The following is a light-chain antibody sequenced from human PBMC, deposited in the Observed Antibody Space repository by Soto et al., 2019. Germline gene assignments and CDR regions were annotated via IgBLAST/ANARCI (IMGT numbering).Light chain of an antibody. CDR3: QQYNVWPLT. CDR2: VAS. CDR1: QSVSSN. Sequence: EIVLTQSPDTLSLSPGERATLSCRASQSVSSNLAWYQQKPGQTPKLLIYVASTRATGIPARFSGSGSGTEFTLTISSLQSEDFAVYYCQQYNVWPLTFGGGTKVEFK. V-gene: IGKV3-15*01. J-gene: IGKJ4*01.